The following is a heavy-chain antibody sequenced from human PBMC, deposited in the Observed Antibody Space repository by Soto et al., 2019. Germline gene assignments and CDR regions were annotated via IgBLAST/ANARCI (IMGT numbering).Heavy chain of an antibody. CDR2: IIPIFGTA. D-gene: IGHD2-15*01. CDR3: ARVGYCSGGSCYAMSTENWFDP. V-gene: IGHV1-69*01. CDR1: GGTFSSYA. Sequence: QVQLVQSGAEVKKPGSSVKVSCKASGGTFSSYAISWVRQAPGQGLEWMGGIIPIFGTANYAQKFQGRVTITADESTSKAYMELSSLRSEDTAVYYCARVGYCSGGSCYAMSTENWFDPWGQGTLVTVSS. J-gene: IGHJ5*02.